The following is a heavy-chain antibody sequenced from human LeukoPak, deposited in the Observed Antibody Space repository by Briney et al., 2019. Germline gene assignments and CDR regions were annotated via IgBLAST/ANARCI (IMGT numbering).Heavy chain of an antibody. CDR3: ARVDGDQYYYYYYGMDV. V-gene: IGHV4-59*01. Sequence: PSETLSHTCTVSGGSISSYYRSWIRQPPGKGLEWIGYIYYSGSTNYNPSLRSRVTISVDTSKNQFSLKLSSVTAADTAVYYCARVDGDQYYYYYYGMDVWGQGTTVTVSS. CDR2: IYYSGST. J-gene: IGHJ6*02. D-gene: IGHD4-17*01. CDR1: GGSISSYY.